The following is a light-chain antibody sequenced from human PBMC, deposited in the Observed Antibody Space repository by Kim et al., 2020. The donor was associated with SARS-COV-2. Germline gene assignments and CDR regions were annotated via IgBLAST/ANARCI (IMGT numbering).Light chain of an antibody. V-gene: IGLV3-1*01. CDR2: QDN. Sequence: SVAPGQTADITCSGDKLGDKYACWYQQRPSQSPMLVIYQDNKRPSGIPERFSGSNSGDTATLTISGTQAMDEADYYCQAWDTSTWVFGGGTQLTVL. J-gene: IGLJ3*02. CDR1: KLGDKY. CDR3: QAWDTSTWV.